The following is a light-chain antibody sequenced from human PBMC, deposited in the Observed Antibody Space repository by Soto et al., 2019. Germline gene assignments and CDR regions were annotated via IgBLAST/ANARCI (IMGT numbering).Light chain of an antibody. Sequence: EIVLTQSPGTLSLSPGERDTLSCRASQSVSSSYLAWYQQKPGQAPRLLIYGASSRATGIPERYSGSGSGTDFPLTISRLDLEDFEVYYCQQYGSSPWTFGQGPKVEIK. CDR1: QSVSSSY. V-gene: IGKV3-20*01. J-gene: IGKJ1*01. CDR3: QQYGSSPWT. CDR2: GAS.